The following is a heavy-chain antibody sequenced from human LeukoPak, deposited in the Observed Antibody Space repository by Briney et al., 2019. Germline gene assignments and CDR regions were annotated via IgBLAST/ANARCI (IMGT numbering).Heavy chain of an antibody. D-gene: IGHD1-14*01. J-gene: IGHJ4*02. Sequence: PGGSLRLSCAASGFTVITYDMTWVRQAPGKGLDWVSVLYSDGNTKYADSVQGRFTISRDNSKNTLYLEMNSLSPDDTAVYYCARGVEPLAANTLAYWGQGTLVTVSS. CDR3: ARGVEPLAANTLAY. CDR1: GFTVITYD. V-gene: IGHV3-53*01. CDR2: LYSDGNT.